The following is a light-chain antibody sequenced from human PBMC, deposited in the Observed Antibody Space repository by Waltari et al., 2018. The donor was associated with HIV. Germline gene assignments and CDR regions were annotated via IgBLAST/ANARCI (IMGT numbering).Light chain of an antibody. V-gene: IGLV1-44*01. CDR2: EDD. CDR1: TSTIRRRT. Sequence: QSVLTQPPSASGTPGQRVTISCSGSTSTIRRRTLNGYQQLPGTAPKLVSYEDDQRPSGVPDRFSGSKSGTSGSLAISGLQSEDEGDYYCATWDDSLRGVLFGGGTRLTV. J-gene: IGLJ2*01. CDR3: ATWDDSLRGVL.